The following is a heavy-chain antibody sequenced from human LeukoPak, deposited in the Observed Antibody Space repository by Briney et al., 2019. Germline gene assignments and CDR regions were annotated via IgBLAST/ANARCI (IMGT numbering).Heavy chain of an antibody. D-gene: IGHD1-1*01. CDR3: ARARPQQSYYYGTDV. V-gene: IGHV1-69*13. CDR1: GGTFSSYA. Sequence: ASVKVSCKASGGTFSSYAISWVRQAPGQGLEWMGGIIPIFGIANYAQKFQGRVTITADESTSTAYMELSSLRSEDTAVYYCARARPQQSYYYGTDVWGQGTTVTVSS. J-gene: IGHJ6*02. CDR2: IIPIFGIA.